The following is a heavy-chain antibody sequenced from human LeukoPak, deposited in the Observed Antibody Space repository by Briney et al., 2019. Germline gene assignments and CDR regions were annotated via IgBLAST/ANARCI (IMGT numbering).Heavy chain of an antibody. CDR1: GFTLSSFA. CDR2: ISGGDDST. J-gene: IGHJ6*02. V-gene: IGHV3-23*01. D-gene: IGHD6-19*01. CDR3: AKYRAWFNYYGMDV. Sequence: GGSLRLSCAASGFTLSSFAMSWVRQAPGKGLEWVSGISGGDDSTYYADSVKGRFTISRDNSKNTLYLQMNSLRAEDTAVYYCAKYRAWFNYYGMDVWGQGTTVIVSS.